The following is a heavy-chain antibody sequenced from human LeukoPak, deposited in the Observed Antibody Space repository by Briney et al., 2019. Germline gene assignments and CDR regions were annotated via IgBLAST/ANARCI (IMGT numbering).Heavy chain of an antibody. V-gene: IGHV6-1*01. D-gene: IGHD3-10*01. J-gene: IGHJ4*02. CDR2: TYYDSQWYN. CDR3: ARNYYGSGSYYVFDS. CDR1: GDSVSSNSAA. Sequence: SQTLSLTCVISGDSVSSNSAAWNWIRQSPSRGLEWLGRTYYDSQWYNDYAVSVKSRITINPDTSKNQFSLQLNSVTPEDTAVCYCARNYYGSGSYYVFDSWGQGTLVTVSS.